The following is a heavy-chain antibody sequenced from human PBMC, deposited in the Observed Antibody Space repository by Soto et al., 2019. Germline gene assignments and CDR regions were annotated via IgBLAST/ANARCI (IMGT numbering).Heavy chain of an antibody. CDR2: IYYSGST. CDR3: ARGNWGSHFDY. J-gene: IGHJ4*02. V-gene: IGHV4-59*01. D-gene: IGHD3-16*01. CDR1: GGSISRYY. Sequence: SENLSLTCTVSGGSISRYYWSWIRQPPGKGLEWIGYIYYSGSTNYNPSLKSRVTISVDTSKNQFSLKLSSVTAADTAVYYCARGNWGSHFDYWGQGTLVNVS.